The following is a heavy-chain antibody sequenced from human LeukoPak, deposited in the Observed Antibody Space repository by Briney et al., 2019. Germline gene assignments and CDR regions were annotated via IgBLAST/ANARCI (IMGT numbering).Heavy chain of an antibody. CDR3: ASNLELTTLTTREPAVDY. J-gene: IGHJ4*02. D-gene: IGHD4-17*01. CDR1: GFTFSSYG. CDR2: IWYDGSNK. V-gene: IGHV3-33*01. Sequence: PGRSLRLSCAVSGFTFSSYGMHWVRQAPGKGLEWVAVIWYDGSNKYYADSVKGRFTISRDNSKNTLYLQMNSLRAEDTAVYYCASNLELTTLTTREPAVDYWGQGTLVTVSS.